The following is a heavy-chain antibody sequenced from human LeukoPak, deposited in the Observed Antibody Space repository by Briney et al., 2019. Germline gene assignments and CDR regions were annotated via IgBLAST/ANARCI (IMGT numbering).Heavy chain of an antibody. CDR1: GFTFTSHE. V-gene: IGHV3-48*03. D-gene: IGHD2-2*01. J-gene: IGHJ3*02. Sequence: GGPLRLSFAAIGFTFTSHEMNWVRPAPGKGLEWVSYITSTSTTYYADSAKGRFTISRDNAKNSLYLQMNSVRAEDTATYYCARGGYCGSTRCYVFNAFDIWGQGTMVTVSS. CDR3: ARGGYCGSTRCYVFNAFDI. CDR2: ITSTSTT.